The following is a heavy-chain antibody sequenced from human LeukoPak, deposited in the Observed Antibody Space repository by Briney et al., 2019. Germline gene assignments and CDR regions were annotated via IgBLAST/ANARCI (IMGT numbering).Heavy chain of an antibody. CDR1: GYTFTGYY. D-gene: IGHD3-22*01. V-gene: IGHV1-2*02. Sequence: GASVKVSCKASGYTFTGYYMHWVRQAPGQGLEWMGWINPNSGGTNYAQKFQGRVTMTRDTSISTAYMELSRLRSDDTAVYYCARVRTMIVVLDAFDIWGQGTMVTVSS. CDR3: ARVRTMIVVLDAFDI. CDR2: INPNSGGT. J-gene: IGHJ3*02.